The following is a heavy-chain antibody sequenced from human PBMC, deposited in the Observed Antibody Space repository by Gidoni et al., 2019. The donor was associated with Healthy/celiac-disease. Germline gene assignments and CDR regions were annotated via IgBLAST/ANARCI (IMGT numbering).Heavy chain of an antibody. CDR3: ARGNYYDSSGYFIFFDY. Sequence: QVQLVQSGAEVKKPGASVQVSCKASGYTFTSYAMHWVRQAPGQRLEWMGWINAGNGNTKYSQKFQGRVTITRDTSASTAYMELSSLRSEDTAVYYCARGNYYDSSGYFIFFDYWGQGTLVTVSS. V-gene: IGHV1-3*01. CDR2: INAGNGNT. J-gene: IGHJ4*02. D-gene: IGHD3-22*01. CDR1: GYTFTSYA.